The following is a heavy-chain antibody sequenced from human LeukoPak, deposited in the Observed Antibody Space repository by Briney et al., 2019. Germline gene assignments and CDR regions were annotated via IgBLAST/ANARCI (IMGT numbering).Heavy chain of an antibody. V-gene: IGHV1-18*01. CDR3: ARVSDSSRWYRWFDP. CDR2: SSAYNGNT. CDR1: GYTFTSYG. D-gene: IGHD6-13*01. J-gene: IGHJ5*02. Sequence: ASVKVSCKSSGYTFTSYGISWVRQAPGQGLEWMGWSSAYNGNTNYAQKLQGRVTMTTDTSTSTAYMELRSLRSDDTAVYYCARVSDSSRWYRWFDPWGQGTLVTVSS.